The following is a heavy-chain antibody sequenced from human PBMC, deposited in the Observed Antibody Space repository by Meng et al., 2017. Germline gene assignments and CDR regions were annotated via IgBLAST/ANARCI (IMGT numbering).Heavy chain of an antibody. CDR1: GGTFSSYA. D-gene: IGHD3-10*01. Sequence: QVQLVQSGAEVKKPGSSVKVSCKASGGTFSSYAISWVRQAPGQGLEWMGRINPNSGGTNYAQKFQGRVTMTRDTSISTAYMELSRLRSDDTAVYYCARGLYGSGSPREYFDYWGQGTLVTVSS. V-gene: IGHV1-2*06. J-gene: IGHJ4*02. CDR2: INPNSGGT. CDR3: ARGLYGSGSPREYFDY.